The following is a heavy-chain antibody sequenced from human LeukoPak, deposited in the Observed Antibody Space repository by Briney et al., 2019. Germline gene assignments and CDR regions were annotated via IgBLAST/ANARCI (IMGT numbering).Heavy chain of an antibody. CDR1: GSISSYY. CDR3: AGVRSTVGWRSFDY. V-gene: IGHV4-59*08. Sequence: SETLPLTCTVSGSISSYYWSWIRQPPGKGLEWIGHSYYTGSPNYNPSLKSRVTISVDTPKNQFSLKLSSVTAADTAVYYCAGVRSTVGWRSFDYWGQGTLVTVSS. J-gene: IGHJ4*02. D-gene: IGHD4-23*01. CDR2: SYYTGSP.